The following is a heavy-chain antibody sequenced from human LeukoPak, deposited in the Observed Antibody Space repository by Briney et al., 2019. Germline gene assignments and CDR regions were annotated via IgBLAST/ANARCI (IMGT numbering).Heavy chain of an antibody. J-gene: IGHJ4*02. V-gene: IGHV3-23*01. Sequence: PGGSLRLSCAASGFTFSSYSMNWVRQAPGKGLELVSTISGSGASTFYADSVRGRFTISRDNSKNTLYLQMNSLRAEDTAVYYCAKVLHSSGYFDYWGQGTLVTVSS. CDR3: AKVLHSSGYFDY. D-gene: IGHD3-22*01. CDR2: ISGSGAST. CDR1: GFTFSSYS.